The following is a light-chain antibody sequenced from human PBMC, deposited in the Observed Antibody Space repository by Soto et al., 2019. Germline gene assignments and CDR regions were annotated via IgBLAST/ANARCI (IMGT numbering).Light chain of an antibody. Sequence: QSVLTQSPSASASLGASVKLTCTLSSGHSNYAIAWHQQQPEKGPRYLMKVNSGGSHIKGDGLPDRFSGSSSGAERYLFISSLQSEDEADYYCQTWGTGSAIVVFGGGTQLTV. V-gene: IGLV4-69*01. J-gene: IGLJ7*01. CDR2: VNSGGSH. CDR3: QTWGTGSAIVV. CDR1: SGHSNYA.